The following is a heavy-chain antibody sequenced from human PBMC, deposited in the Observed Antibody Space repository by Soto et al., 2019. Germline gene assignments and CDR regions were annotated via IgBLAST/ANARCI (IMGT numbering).Heavy chain of an antibody. V-gene: IGHV3-23*01. D-gene: IGHD4-17*01. CDR3: AKNPPTTVTTIYYFDY. Sequence: GGSLRLSCAASGFTFSSYAMSWVRQAPGKGLEWVSAISGSGGSTYYADSVKGRFTISRDNSKNTLYLQMNSLRAEDTAVYYCAKNPPTTVTTIYYFDYWGQGTLVTVSS. CDR2: ISGSGGST. J-gene: IGHJ4*02. CDR1: GFTFSSYA.